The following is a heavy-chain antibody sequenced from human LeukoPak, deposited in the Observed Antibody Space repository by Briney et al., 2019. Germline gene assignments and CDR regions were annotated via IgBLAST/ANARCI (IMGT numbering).Heavy chain of an antibody. CDR2: ISDSGNTI. D-gene: IGHD3/OR15-3a*01. CDR1: GFPFSSYV. J-gene: IGHJ4*02. V-gene: IGHV3-48*03. CDR3: ATTKSTIFLDW. Sequence: GGSLRLSCAASGFPFSSYVMKWVRQAPGKGLEWVSYISDSGNTIYYADSVKGRFTISRDNAKNSLYLQMNNLRAEDTATYYCATTKSTIFLDWWGQGTLVTVSS.